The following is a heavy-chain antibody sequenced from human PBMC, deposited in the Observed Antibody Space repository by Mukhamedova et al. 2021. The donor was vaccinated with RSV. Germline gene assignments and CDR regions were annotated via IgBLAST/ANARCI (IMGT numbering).Heavy chain of an antibody. V-gene: IGHV4-39*07. J-gene: IGHJ6*03. D-gene: IGHD3-3*02. CDR3: ARVRGISNHHHYYMDV. Sequence: DWIRQPPGKGLEWIGNVHYTGSTFYNPSLKSRVTISVDTSKNQFSLRLTSVTAADTAVHYCARVRGISNHHHYYMDVWVKGTT. CDR2: VHYTGST.